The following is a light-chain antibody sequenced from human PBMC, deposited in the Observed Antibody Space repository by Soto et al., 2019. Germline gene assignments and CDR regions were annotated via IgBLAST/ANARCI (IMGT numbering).Light chain of an antibody. V-gene: IGKV3-11*01. J-gene: IGKJ5*01. Sequence: EIVLTQSPATLSLSPGERATLSCRASQNVRSYLAWYQQKPGQAPRLLIHDASSRATGIPDRFSGSGSVTDFTLTISSLAPEDSAVYYCQQRTTWPTSNFGPWKRLEIK. CDR1: QNVRSY. CDR2: DAS. CDR3: QQRTTWPTSN.